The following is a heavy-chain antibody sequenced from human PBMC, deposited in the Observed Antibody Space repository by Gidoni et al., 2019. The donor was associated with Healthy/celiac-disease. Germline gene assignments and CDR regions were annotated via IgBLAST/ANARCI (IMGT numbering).Heavy chain of an antibody. Sequence: QVQLVESGGGVVQPGRSLRLSCAASGFTFSSYGMHWVRQAPGKGLEWVAVIWYDGSYKYYADSVKGRFTISRDNSKNTLYLQMNSLRAEDTAVYYCASSQRYCSSTSCSPSSLDYWGQGTLVTVSS. CDR2: IWYDGSYK. CDR1: GFTFSSYG. J-gene: IGHJ4*02. CDR3: ASSQRYCSSTSCSPSSLDY. V-gene: IGHV3-33*01. D-gene: IGHD2-2*01.